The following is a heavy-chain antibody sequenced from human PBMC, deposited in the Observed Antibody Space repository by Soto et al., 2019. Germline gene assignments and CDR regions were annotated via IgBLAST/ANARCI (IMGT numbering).Heavy chain of an antibody. Sequence: SETLSLTCTVSGGSISSGGYYWSWIRQHPGKGLEWIGYIYYSGSTYYNPSLKSRVTISVDTSKNQFSLKLSSVTAADTAVYYCQAFYLGELSFDNGPFDYWGQGTLVTVSS. CDR3: QAFYLGELSFDNGPFDY. V-gene: IGHV4-31*03. CDR1: GGSISSGGYY. J-gene: IGHJ4*02. CDR2: IYYSGST. D-gene: IGHD3-16*02.